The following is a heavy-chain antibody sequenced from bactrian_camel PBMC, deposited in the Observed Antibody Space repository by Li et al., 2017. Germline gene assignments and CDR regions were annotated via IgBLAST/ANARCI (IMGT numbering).Heavy chain of an antibody. Sequence: HVQLVESGGGSLEAGGSLTLSCTASEFTSDDPDMGWYRQAPGKQCELVSTISRDGTTYYRDSVKGRFTISRNGGQNTAWLRLNNLRTEDTAMYYCVKGAWDSGCRGEYCFRPRGQGTQVTVS. V-gene: IGHV3S55*01. CDR2: ISRDGTT. D-gene: IGHD3*01. J-gene: IGHJ4*01. CDR1: EFTSDDPD.